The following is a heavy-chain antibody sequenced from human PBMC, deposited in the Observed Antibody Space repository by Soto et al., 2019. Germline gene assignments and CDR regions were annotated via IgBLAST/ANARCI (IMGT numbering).Heavy chain of an antibody. CDR3: ARDVFCGGAPACPDMDV. V-gene: IGHV1-18*04. CDR2: ISGYNGNT. D-gene: IGHD2-21*01. Sequence: ASEQVSFKASGYTFSGYSITWLRQAPGQGREWMGRISGYNGNTNYARTLRGRLTLTTDTSTSTAYMELRSLTSDDTAVYYCARDVFCGGAPACPDMDVWGPGTTVTVSS. CDR1: GYTFSGYS. J-gene: IGHJ6*02.